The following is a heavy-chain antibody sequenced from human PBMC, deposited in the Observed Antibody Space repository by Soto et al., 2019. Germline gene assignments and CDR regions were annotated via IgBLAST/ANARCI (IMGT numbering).Heavy chain of an antibody. J-gene: IGHJ6*02. CDR3: ARELGFDAVARMDV. D-gene: IGHD6-19*01. Sequence: EVQLEESGGGLVQPGGSLRLSCTASGVTFSSYSMVWVRQAPGKGLEWVSYISSSSSSIYYADSVKGRFTTSRDNAKNSTYLQMSSLRVEDTGVYYCARELGFDAVARMDVWGQGTTVTVSS. CDR2: ISSSSSSI. CDR1: GVTFSSYS. V-gene: IGHV3-48*01.